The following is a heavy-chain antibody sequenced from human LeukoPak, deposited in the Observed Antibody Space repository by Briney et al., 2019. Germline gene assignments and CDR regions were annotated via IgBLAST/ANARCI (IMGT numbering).Heavy chain of an antibody. J-gene: IGHJ4*02. V-gene: IGHV7-4-1*02. D-gene: IGHD3-22*01. Sequence: GASVKVSCKASGYIFDIYAMIWVRQAPGQGLELMGWINTNTGNPTYAQGFTGRFVFSLDTSVSTAYLQISSLKAEDTAVYYCARDPSNRPYSGYYYYWGQRTLVTVSS. CDR3: ARDPSNRPYSGYYYY. CDR2: INTNTGNP. CDR1: GYIFDIYA.